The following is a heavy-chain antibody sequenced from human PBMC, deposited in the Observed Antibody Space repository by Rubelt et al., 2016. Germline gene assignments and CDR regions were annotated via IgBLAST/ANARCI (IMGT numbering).Heavy chain of an antibody. J-gene: IGHJ2*01. CDR3: AGRGAHSNYIYWYFDL. V-gene: IGHV4-34*02. CDR2: INHRGST. D-gene: IGHD5-24*01. CDR1: GGSFSGYY. Sequence: QVQLQQWGAGLLKPSETLSLTCAVYGGSFSGYYWNWIRQPPGKGLEWIGEINHRGSTNYNPSLKSRVTISVDTSKNQFSLMLSLVTAAEPAVYYCAGRGAHSNYIYWYFDLWGRGTLVTVSS.